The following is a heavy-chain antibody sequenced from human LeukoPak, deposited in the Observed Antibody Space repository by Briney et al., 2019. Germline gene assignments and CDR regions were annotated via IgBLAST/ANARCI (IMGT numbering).Heavy chain of an antibody. J-gene: IGHJ6*04. Sequence: PGGSLRLSCAASGFTFSSYSMNWVRQAPGKGLEWVSSISSSSSYIYYADSVKGRFTISRDNAKNSLYLQMNSLRAEDTAVYYCARDLYYHGSGSYYNRPYYYGMDVWGKGTTVTVSS. V-gene: IGHV3-21*01. CDR2: ISSSSSYI. D-gene: IGHD3-10*01. CDR3: ARDLYYHGSGSYYNRPYYYGMDV. CDR1: GFTFSSYS.